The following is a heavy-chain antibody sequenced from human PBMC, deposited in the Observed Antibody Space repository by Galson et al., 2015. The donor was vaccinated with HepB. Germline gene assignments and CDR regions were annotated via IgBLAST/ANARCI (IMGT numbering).Heavy chain of an antibody. CDR2: IIPIFGTA. CDR3: ATPTGYRGYDFGSRFYYAMDV. J-gene: IGHJ6*02. D-gene: IGHD5-12*01. V-gene: IGHV1-69*13. CDR1: GDTFSSYA. Sequence: SVKVSCKASGDTFSSYAISWVRQAPGQGLEWMGGIIPIFGTANYAQKFQGRVTITADESTSTAYMELSSLRSEDTAVFYCATPTGYRGYDFGSRFYYAMDVWGQGTTVTVSS.